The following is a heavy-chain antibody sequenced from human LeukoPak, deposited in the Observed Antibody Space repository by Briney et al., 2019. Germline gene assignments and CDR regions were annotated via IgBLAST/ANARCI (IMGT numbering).Heavy chain of an antibody. J-gene: IGHJ4*02. CDR1: GFTFSSYS. Sequence: GGSLRLSGAASGFTFSSYSMNWFRQAPGKGRGWVSSISSSSSYIYYADSVKGRFTISRDNAKNSLYLQMNSLRAEDTAVYYCARAVDTAMSRMVTPYYFDYWGQGTLVTVSS. CDR2: ISSSSSYI. D-gene: IGHD5-18*01. V-gene: IGHV3-21*01. CDR3: ARAVDTAMSRMVTPYYFDY.